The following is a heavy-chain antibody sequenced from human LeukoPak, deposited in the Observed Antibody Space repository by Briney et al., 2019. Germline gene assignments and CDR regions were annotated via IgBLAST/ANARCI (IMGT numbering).Heavy chain of an antibody. CDR2: ISAYNGNT. D-gene: IGHD3-16*02. Sequence: ASVKVSCKASGYTFTSYSISWVRQAPGQGLEWMGWISAYNGNTNYAQKLQGRVTMTTDTSTSTAYMELRSLRSDDTAVYYCARGLWITFGGVIGSPFDIWGQGTMVTVSS. CDR3: ARGLWITFGGVIGSPFDI. V-gene: IGHV1-18*01. J-gene: IGHJ3*02. CDR1: GYTFTSYS.